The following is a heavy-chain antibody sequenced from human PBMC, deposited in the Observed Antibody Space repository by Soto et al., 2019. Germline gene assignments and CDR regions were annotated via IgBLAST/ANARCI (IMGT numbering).Heavy chain of an antibody. J-gene: IGHJ4*02. CDR2: ISTSGST. CDR1: GDSINSYY. CDR3: ARVGVAGSLEYFDY. V-gene: IGHV4-4*07. D-gene: IGHD6-19*01. Sequence: PSETLSLTCTVSGDSINSYYWSWIRQPAGKGLEWIGRISTSGSTKYNPSLKSRVTMPIDTSKNQFSLKLSSVTAADTAVYYCARVGVAGSLEYFDYWGQGSRITXS.